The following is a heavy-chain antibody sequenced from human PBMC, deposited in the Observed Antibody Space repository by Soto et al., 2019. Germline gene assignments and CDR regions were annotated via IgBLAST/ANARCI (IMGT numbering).Heavy chain of an antibody. J-gene: IGHJ3*02. CDR1: EGSSSSYS. CDR3: ARRYGWAFDI. CDR2: IYYSGST. Sequence: PLVTKSDTWSVAEGSSSSYSWSWIRQKPGKGLEWIGYIYYSGSTNYNPSLKSRVTISVDTSKNQFSLKLSSVTAADTAVYYCARRYGWAFDIWGQGTMVTVSS. D-gene: IGHD3-16*01. V-gene: IGHV4-59*08.